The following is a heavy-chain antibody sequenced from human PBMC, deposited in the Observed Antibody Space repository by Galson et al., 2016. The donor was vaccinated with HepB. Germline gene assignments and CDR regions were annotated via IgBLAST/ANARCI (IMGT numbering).Heavy chain of an antibody. CDR1: GGLISSGSYR. J-gene: IGHJ5*02. D-gene: IGHD2/OR15-2a*01. CDR3: AGGIVIQPYARGSEWFDP. Sequence: TLSLTCTISGGLISSGSYRWTWIRQPAGKGLEWVGRISASGSTNYNPSLKSRVTISLDTAKNQFSLKLSSVTAADTAVYYCAGGIVIQPYARGSEWFDPWGQGTLVTVSS. V-gene: IGHV4-61*02. CDR2: ISASGST.